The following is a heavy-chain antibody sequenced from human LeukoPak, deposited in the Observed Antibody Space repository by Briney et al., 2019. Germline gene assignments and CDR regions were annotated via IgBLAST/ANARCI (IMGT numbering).Heavy chain of an antibody. V-gene: IGHV4-34*01. J-gene: IGHJ4*02. CDR1: GGSFSTYY. D-gene: IGHD1-20*01. Sequence: SETLSLTCAVYGGSFSTYYWTWIRQPPGKGLEWIGEITHSGSTNYNPPLKSRLTVSVDTSKKQFSLHMNSVTAADTAVYYCARASYNWNYFDSWGQGTLVTVSS. CDR3: ARASYNWNYFDS. CDR2: ITHSGST.